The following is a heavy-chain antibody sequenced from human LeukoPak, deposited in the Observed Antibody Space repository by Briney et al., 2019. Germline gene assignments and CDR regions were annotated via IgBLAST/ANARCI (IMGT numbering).Heavy chain of an antibody. CDR3: ARGPYCSGTTCYSQFLDH. D-gene: IGHD2-15*01. J-gene: IGHJ4*02. CDR2: ISACNGDT. CDR1: GYTFTNYG. Sequence: ASVKVSCKASGYTFTNYGITWVRQAPGQGLEWMGWISACNGDTNYAQNLQGRVTMTTDTSTSTAYMELRSLRSGDTAVYYCARGPYCSGTTCYSQFLDHWGQGTLVTVSS. V-gene: IGHV1-18*01.